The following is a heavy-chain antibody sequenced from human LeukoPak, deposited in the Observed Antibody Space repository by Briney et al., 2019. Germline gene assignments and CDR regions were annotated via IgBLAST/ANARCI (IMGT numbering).Heavy chain of an antibody. CDR3: ALLAVASDFDY. D-gene: IGHD6-19*01. V-gene: IGHV3-48*03. Sequence: GGSLRLSCAVSGFPFSFFEINWVPQAPGKGLEWVSNIASSGRTRYYADSVKGRFSISRDNAKNSLYLQMNTLRVEDTGVYYCALLAVASDFDYWGQGALVTVSS. CDR2: IASSGRTR. CDR1: GFPFSFFE. J-gene: IGHJ4*02.